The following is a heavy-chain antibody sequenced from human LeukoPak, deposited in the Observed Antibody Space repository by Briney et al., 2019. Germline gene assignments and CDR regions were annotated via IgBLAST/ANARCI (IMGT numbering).Heavy chain of an antibody. D-gene: IGHD6-19*01. CDR2: IKQDGSEK. Sequence: GGSLRLSCAASGFTFSSYWMSWVRQAPGKGLEWVANIKQDGSEKYYVDSVKGRFTISRDNAKNSLYLQMSSLRAEDTAVYYCARDGGGSGWFDAFDIWGQGTMVTVSS. V-gene: IGHV3-7*01. CDR3: ARDGGGSGWFDAFDI. J-gene: IGHJ3*02. CDR1: GFTFSSYW.